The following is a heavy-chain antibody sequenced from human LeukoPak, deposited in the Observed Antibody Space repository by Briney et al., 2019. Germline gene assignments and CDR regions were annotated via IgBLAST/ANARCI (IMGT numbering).Heavy chain of an antibody. CDR3: ARDRGRNSFDY. Sequence: GGSLRLSCAASGFTFSNYNMNWVRQAPGKGLEWVSSISSSSTYIYYADSVKGRFTISRDNAKNSLYLQMNSLRAEDTAVYYCARDRGRNSFDYWGQGTLVSVSS. V-gene: IGHV3-21*01. D-gene: IGHD1-14*01. CDR2: ISSSSTYI. CDR1: GFTFSNYN. J-gene: IGHJ4*02.